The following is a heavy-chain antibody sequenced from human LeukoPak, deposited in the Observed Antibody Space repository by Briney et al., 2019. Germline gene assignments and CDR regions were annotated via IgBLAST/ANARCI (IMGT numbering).Heavy chain of an antibody. J-gene: IGHJ3*02. CDR2: INHSGST. V-gene: IGHV4-34*01. Sequence: SETLSLTCAVYGGSFSGYYWSWIRQPPGKGLEWIGEINHSGSTNYNPSLKSRVTISIDTSKNQFSLELSSVTATDTAVYFCATNRAGTYDRPFDIWGQGTMVTVSS. CDR3: ATNRAGTYDRPFDI. D-gene: IGHD1-26*01. CDR1: GGSFSGYY.